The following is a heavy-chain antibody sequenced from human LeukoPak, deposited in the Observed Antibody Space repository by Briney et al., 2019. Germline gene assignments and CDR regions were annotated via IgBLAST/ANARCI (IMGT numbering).Heavy chain of an antibody. D-gene: IGHD3-10*01. CDR3: ARPLVRGVITGVFDY. CDR2: IYHSGST. CDR1: GYAISSGYF. Sequence: PSETLSLTCSVSGYAISSGYFWGWIRQPPGKGLEWIGTIYHSGSTYYNPSLKSRVTISVDTSKNQFSLKLSSVTAADTAVYYCARPLVRGVITGVFDYWGQGTLVTVSS. J-gene: IGHJ4*02. V-gene: IGHV4-38-2*02.